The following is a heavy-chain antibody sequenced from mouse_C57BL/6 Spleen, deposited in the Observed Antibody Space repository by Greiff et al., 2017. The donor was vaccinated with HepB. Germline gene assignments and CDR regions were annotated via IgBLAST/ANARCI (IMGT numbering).Heavy chain of an antibody. CDR3: ARPSGTRGYWYFDV. CDR2: ISSGSSTI. CDR1: GFTFSDYG. Sequence: EVQLVESGGGLVKPGGSLKLSCAASGFTFSDYGMHWVRQAPEKGLEWVAYISSGSSTIYYADTVKGRFTISRDNAKNTLFLQMTSLRSEDTAMYYCARPSGTRGYWYFDVWGTGTTVTVSS. J-gene: IGHJ1*03. V-gene: IGHV5-17*01. D-gene: IGHD4-1*01.